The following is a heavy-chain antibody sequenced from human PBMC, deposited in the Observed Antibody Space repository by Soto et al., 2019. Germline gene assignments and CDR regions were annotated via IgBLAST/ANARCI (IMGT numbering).Heavy chain of an antibody. Sequence: GGSLRLSCAASGFTFSSYSMNWVRQAPGKGLEWVSYISSSSSTIYYADSVKGRFTISRDNAKNSLYLQMNSLRAEDTAVYYCARSATKYGDPYYFDYWGQGTLVTVSS. V-gene: IGHV3-48*01. CDR3: ARSATKYGDPYYFDY. CDR1: GFTFSSYS. D-gene: IGHD4-17*01. J-gene: IGHJ4*02. CDR2: ISSSSSTI.